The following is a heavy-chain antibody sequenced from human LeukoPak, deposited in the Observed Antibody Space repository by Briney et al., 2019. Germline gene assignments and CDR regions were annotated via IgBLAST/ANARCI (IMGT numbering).Heavy chain of an antibody. D-gene: IGHD2-2*01. J-gene: IGHJ4*02. CDR1: GYIFSNYA. CDR3: AKMGTTTTQSTHLDY. V-gene: IGHV3-23*01. Sequence: PGRTLRLFCAASGYIFSNYAMTWVRQAPGKGLECVSTISGSDGSTCYADSVKGRFTILRDDSKNTLYLQMNSLRADDTAVYYCAKMGTTTTQSTHLDYWGQGTLVTVSS. CDR2: ISGSDGST.